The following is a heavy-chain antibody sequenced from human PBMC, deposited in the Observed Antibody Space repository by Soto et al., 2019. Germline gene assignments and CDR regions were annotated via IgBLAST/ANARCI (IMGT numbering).Heavy chain of an antibody. D-gene: IGHD3-3*01. CDR2: INPSGGST. CDR3: ARQNTIFGVVTPYYYYGMDV. Sequence: EASVKVSCKASGYTFTSYYMHWVRQAPGQGLEWMGIINPSGGSTSYAQKFQGRVTMTRDTSTSTVYMELSSLRSEDTAVYYCARQNTIFGVVTPYYYYGMDVWGQATTVTVSS. J-gene: IGHJ6*02. CDR1: GYTFTSYY. V-gene: IGHV1-46*01.